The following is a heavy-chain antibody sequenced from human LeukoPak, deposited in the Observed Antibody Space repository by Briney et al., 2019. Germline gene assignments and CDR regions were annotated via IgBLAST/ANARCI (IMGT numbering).Heavy chain of an antibody. CDR3: AKDSSPIGFDP. V-gene: IGHV3-48*03. Sequence: GGSLRLSCAASGFTFSSYEMNWVRQAPGKGLEWVSYISSSGSTIYYADSVKGRFTISRDNAKNSLYLQMNSLRAEDTAVYYCAKDSSPIGFDPWGQGTLVTVSS. CDR1: GFTFSSYE. D-gene: IGHD3-22*01. J-gene: IGHJ5*02. CDR2: ISSSGSTI.